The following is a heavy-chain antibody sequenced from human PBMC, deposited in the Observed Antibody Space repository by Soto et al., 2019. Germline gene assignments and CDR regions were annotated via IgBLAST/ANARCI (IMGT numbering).Heavy chain of an antibody. CDR2: IYYSGGT. CDR3: VRLVHLLQGRWFDP. CDR1: GGSISSGDYY. D-gene: IGHD2-15*01. J-gene: IGHJ5*02. Sequence: SETLSLTCTVSGGSISSGDYYWSWIRQPPGKGLEWIGYIYYSGGTYYNPSLKSRVTISVDTSKNQFSLKLSSVTAADTAVYYCVRLVHLLQGRWFDPRGQRTLVTVSS. V-gene: IGHV4-30-4*01.